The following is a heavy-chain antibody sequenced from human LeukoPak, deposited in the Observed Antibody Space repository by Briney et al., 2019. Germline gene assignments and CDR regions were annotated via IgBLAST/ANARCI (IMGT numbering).Heavy chain of an antibody. CDR2: INHSGST. CDR3: ARKTGTYFDDAFDI. Sequence: PSETLSLTCTVSGGSISSYYWSWIRQPPGKGLEWIGEINHSGSTNYNPSLKSRVTISVDTSKNQFSLKLSSVTAADTAVYYCARKTGTYFDDAFDIWGQGTMVTVSS. V-gene: IGHV4-34*01. CDR1: GGSISSYY. J-gene: IGHJ3*02. D-gene: IGHD1-7*01.